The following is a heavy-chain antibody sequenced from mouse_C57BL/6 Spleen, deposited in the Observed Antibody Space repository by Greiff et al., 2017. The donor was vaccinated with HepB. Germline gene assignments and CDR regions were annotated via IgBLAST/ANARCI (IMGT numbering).Heavy chain of an antibody. CDR2: ISSGSSTI. CDR1: GFTFSDYG. CDR3: ARLHDYGSSRWYYFDY. Sequence: EVQGVESGGGLVKPGGSLKLSCAASGFTFSDYGMHWVRQAPEKGLEWVAYISSGSSTIYYADTVKGRFTISRDNAKNTLFLQMTSLRSEDTALYYCARLHDYGSSRWYYFDYWGQGTTLTVSS. V-gene: IGHV5-17*01. J-gene: IGHJ2*01. D-gene: IGHD1-1*01.